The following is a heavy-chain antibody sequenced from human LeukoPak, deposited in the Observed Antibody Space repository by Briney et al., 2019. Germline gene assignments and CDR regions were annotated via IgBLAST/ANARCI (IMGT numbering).Heavy chain of an antibody. J-gene: IGHJ4*02. Sequence: PSETLSLTCTVSGGSISSYYWSWIRQPPGKGLEWIGYIYYSGSTNYSPSLKSRVTISVDTSKNQFSLKLSSVTAADTAVYYCARDSDSSGCDYWGQGTLVTVSS. CDR1: GGSISSYY. CDR2: IYYSGST. V-gene: IGHV4-59*01. CDR3: ARDSDSSGCDY. D-gene: IGHD3-22*01.